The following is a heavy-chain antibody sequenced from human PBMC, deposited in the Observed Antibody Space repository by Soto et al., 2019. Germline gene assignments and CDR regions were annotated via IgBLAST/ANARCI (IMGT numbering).Heavy chain of an antibody. D-gene: IGHD1-1*01. Sequence: EVQLLESGGGLVQRGGSLRLSCAASTFTFSDYAMNWVRQAPGKGLEWVSAISGSGGSTSYADSVKGRFTISRDNSKNTLYLQMSSLRAEDTAVYYCAKGRGWVHGFYGMDVWGQGTTVTVSS. J-gene: IGHJ6*02. CDR3: AKGRGWVHGFYGMDV. CDR1: TFTFSDYA. CDR2: ISGSGGST. V-gene: IGHV3-23*01.